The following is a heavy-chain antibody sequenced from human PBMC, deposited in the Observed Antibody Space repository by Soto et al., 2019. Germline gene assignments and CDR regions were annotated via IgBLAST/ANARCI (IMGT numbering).Heavy chain of an antibody. J-gene: IGHJ5*02. CDR3: ARNPYGSGLFDP. D-gene: IGHD6-19*01. CDR2: MTPNSGNT. Sequence: QVHLVQSGAEVKKPGASVKVSCKASGYNFIDYDINWVRQSTGQGREWMGWMTPNSGNTGYAQKFQGRVTLTRDTSIGAAYMELSSLKSEDTAVYYCARNPYGSGLFDPWGQGTLVTVSS. V-gene: IGHV1-8*01. CDR1: GYNFIDYD.